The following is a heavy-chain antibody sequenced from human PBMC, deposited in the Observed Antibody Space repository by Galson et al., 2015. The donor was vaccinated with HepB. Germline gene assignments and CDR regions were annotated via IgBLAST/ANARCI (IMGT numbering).Heavy chain of an antibody. V-gene: IGHV1-2*02. CDR2: INPNSGGT. CDR3: ARVREYYYDSSGPDLSDAFDI. CDR1: GYTFTGYY. J-gene: IGHJ3*02. D-gene: IGHD3-22*01. Sequence: SVKVSCKASGYTFTGYYMHWVRQAPGQGLEWMGWINPNSGGTNYAQKFQGRVTMTRDTSISTAYMELSRLRSDDTAVYYCARVREYYYDSSGPDLSDAFDIWGQGTMVTVSS.